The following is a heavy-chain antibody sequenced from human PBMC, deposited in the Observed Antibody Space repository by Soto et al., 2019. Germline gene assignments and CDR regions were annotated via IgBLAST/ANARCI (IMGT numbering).Heavy chain of an antibody. CDR2: IWYDGSNK. CDR3: ARDRGDGYNWDY. V-gene: IGHV3-33*01. CDR1: GFTFSSYG. Sequence: QVQLVESGGGVVQPGRSLRLSCEASGFTFSSYGIHWVRQAPGKGLEWVAVIWYDGSNKYYADSVKGRFTISRDNSKNTLYLQMNSLRAEDTAVYYCARDRGDGYNWDYWGQGTLVTVSS. J-gene: IGHJ4*02. D-gene: IGHD3-10*01.